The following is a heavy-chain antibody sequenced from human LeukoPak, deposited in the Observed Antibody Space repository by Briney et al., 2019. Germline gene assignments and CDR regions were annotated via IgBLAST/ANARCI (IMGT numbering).Heavy chain of an antibody. J-gene: IGHJ6*02. CDR1: GYTFTSYG. CDR3: ARDPGRYYYGMDV. V-gene: IGHV1-18*01. CDR2: ISAYNGNT. Sequence: ASVKVSCKASGYTFTSYGISWVRQAPGQGLEWMGWISAYNGNTNYAQKLQGRVTMTTDTSTSTAYMELRSLSSDDTAVYYCARDPGRYYYGMDVWGQGTTVTVSS.